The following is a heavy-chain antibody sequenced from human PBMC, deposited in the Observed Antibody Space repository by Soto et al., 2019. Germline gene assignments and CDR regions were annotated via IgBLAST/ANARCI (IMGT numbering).Heavy chain of an antibody. CDR1: GDTFTDYY. V-gene: IGHV1-46*01. CDR2: VNPSGGHT. Sequence: QVQLVQSGAEVKKPGASVKVSCKASGDTFTDYYIHWVRQAPGQGLEWMGTVNPSGGHTTYAQHFLGRMTMTMDTSTSTLDMELTSLTSEDTAVYYCARGGHVVVVTAALDYWGQGTLVTVSS. D-gene: IGHD2-21*02. J-gene: IGHJ4*02. CDR3: ARGGHVVVVTAALDY.